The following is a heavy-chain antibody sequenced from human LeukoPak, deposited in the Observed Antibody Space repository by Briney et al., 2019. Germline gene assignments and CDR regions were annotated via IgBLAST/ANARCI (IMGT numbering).Heavy chain of an antibody. V-gene: IGHV4-61*02. J-gene: IGHJ4*02. CDR2: IYTSGST. Sequence: PSETLSLTCTVSGGSMSSGSYYWSWIRQPAGKGLEWIGRIYTSGSTNYNPSLKSRVTISVDTSKNQFSLKLSSVTAADTAVYYCARASLSGYGFDYGGQGTLVTVSP. D-gene: IGHD2-2*01. CDR3: ARASLSGYGFDY. CDR1: GGSMSSGSYY.